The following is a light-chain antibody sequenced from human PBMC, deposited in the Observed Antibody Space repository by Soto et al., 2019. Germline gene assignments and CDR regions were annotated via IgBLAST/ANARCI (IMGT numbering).Light chain of an antibody. J-gene: IGKJ5*01. CDR3: QHRAIWPVS. CDR2: DAS. V-gene: IGKV3-11*01. CDR1: QSVSSY. Sequence: ENALTQAPATLSLAPGERATLSCRASQSVSSYLAWYQQKPGQAPRLLIYDASNRATGIPARFSGSGSGTDFTLTISSLEPEDFAVYYCQHRAIWPVSFGQGTRLE.